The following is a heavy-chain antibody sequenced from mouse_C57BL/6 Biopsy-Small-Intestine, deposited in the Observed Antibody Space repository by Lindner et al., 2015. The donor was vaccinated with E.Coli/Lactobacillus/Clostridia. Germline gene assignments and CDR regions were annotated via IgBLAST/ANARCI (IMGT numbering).Heavy chain of an antibody. V-gene: IGHV1-72*04. CDR3: ARDTEDERWLQPRDYFDP. D-gene: IGHD2-13*01. Sequence: SVKVSCKASGYIFTGYYMHWLRQAPGQGLEWMGWINPNSGATRYAEKFQGRVSLTRDTSISTAYMDLRSLGSDDTAIYYCARDTEDERWLQPRDYFDPWGQGTLVTVSS. CDR2: INPNSGAT. J-gene: IGHJ4*01. CDR1: GYIFTGYY.